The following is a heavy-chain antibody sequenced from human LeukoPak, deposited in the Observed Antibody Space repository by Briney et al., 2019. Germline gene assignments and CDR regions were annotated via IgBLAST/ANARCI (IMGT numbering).Heavy chain of an antibody. CDR3: AKAPSKSGYSYGLDY. J-gene: IGHJ4*02. Sequence: GGSLRLSCAASGFTFSTYATSWVRQAPGKGLEWVSAISGSGGSAYFADSVKGRFTTSRDNSKNTLYLQMSSLRAEDTAVYYCAKAPSKSGYSYGLDYWGQGTLVTVSS. CDR2: ISGSGGSA. V-gene: IGHV3-23*01. D-gene: IGHD5-18*01. CDR1: GFTFSTYA.